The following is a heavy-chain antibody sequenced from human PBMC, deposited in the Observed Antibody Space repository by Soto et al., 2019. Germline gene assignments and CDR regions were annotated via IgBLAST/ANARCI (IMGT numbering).Heavy chain of an antibody. CDR3: AKSGSHSYFDY. D-gene: IGHD1-26*01. J-gene: IGHJ4*02. CDR1: ELTFSSYA. V-gene: IGHV3-23*01. Sequence: PGGSLRLSCAAPELTFSSYAMTWVRLAPGKGLEWVSSISTSAGNTYYADSVKGRFTISRDNSKNTLYLQMNSLRADDTAVYYCAKSGSHSYFDYWGQGTLVTVSS. CDR2: ISTSAGNT.